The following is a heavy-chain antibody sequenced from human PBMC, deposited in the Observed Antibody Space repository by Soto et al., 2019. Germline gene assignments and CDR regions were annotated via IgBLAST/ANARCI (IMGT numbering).Heavy chain of an antibody. CDR3: ASPRAVVPAATYYYYGMDV. D-gene: IGHD2-2*01. Sequence: ASVKVSCKASGGTFSSYAISWVRQAPGQGLEWMGGIVPIFGTANYAQKFQGRVTITADESTSTAYMELSSLRSEDTAVYYCASPRAVVPAATYYYYGMDVWGQGTTVTVSS. J-gene: IGHJ6*02. CDR1: GGTFSSYA. CDR2: IVPIFGTA. V-gene: IGHV1-69*13.